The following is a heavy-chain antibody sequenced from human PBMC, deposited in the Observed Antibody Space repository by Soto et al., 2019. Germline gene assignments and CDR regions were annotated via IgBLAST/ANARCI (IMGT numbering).Heavy chain of an antibody. CDR1: GFSFSTSGVG. CDR3: ARTVAATPLILDS. Sequence: QITLKESGPTLVKPTQTLTLTCTFSGFSFSTSGVGVEWIRQPPGKALEWLALVYWDDDKRYSPSLKSRRTITTDTSVNQVVLTMTNIDPLDTATYFCARTVAATPLILDSWGQGTLVTLSS. CDR2: VYWDDDK. J-gene: IGHJ4*02. D-gene: IGHD2-2*01. V-gene: IGHV2-5*02.